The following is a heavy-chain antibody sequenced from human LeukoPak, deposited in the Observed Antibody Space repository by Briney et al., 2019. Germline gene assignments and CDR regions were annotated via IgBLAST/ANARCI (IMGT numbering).Heavy chain of an antibody. CDR3: TRGPIQVWLYYGMDV. V-gene: IGHV3-49*04. CDR1: GFTFGDHA. D-gene: IGHD5-18*01. CDR2: IRSKACGGTT. Sequence: GGSLRLSCTASGFTFGDHAMSWVRQAPGKGLEWVGSIRSKACGGTTEYAASVKGRFIISRDDSKSIAYLQMNSLKTEDTAVYYCTRGPIQVWLYYGMDVWGQGTTVIVSS. J-gene: IGHJ6*02.